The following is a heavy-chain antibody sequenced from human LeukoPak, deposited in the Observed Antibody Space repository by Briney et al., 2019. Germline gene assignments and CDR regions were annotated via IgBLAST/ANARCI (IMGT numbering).Heavy chain of an antibody. V-gene: IGHV3-48*01. Sequence: PGGSLRLSCAASGFTFSSYSMNWVRQAPGKGLEWVSYISSSSSTIYYADSVKGRFTISRDNAKNPLYLQMNSLRAEDTAVYYCARVGDFWSGYYILAPHLDMDVWGKGTTVTVSS. J-gene: IGHJ6*03. D-gene: IGHD3-3*01. CDR2: ISSSSSTI. CDR3: ARVGDFWSGYYILAPHLDMDV. CDR1: GFTFSSYS.